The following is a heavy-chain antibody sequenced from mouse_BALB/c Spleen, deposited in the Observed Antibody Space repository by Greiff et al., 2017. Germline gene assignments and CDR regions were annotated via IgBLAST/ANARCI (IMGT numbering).Heavy chain of an antibody. V-gene: IGHV3-2*02. Sequence: EVQLQQSGPGLVKPSQSLSLTCTVTGYSITSDYAWNWIRQFPGNKLEWMGYISYSGSTSYNPSLKSRISITRDTSKNQFFLQLNSVTTEDTATYYCARLRTMITTGYAMDYWGQGTSVTVSS. D-gene: IGHD2-4*01. J-gene: IGHJ4*01. CDR1: GYSITSDYA. CDR2: ISYSGST. CDR3: ARLRTMITTGYAMDY.